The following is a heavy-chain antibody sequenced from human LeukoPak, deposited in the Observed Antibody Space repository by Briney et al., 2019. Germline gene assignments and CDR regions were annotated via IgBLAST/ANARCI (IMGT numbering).Heavy chain of an antibody. CDR1: GGSFSGYY. CDR3: ARDLSWYGMDV. J-gene: IGHJ6*02. V-gene: IGHV4-59*01. CDR2: IYYSGST. Sequence: SETLSLTCAVYGGSFSGYYWSWIRQPPGKGLEWIGYIYYSGSTNYNPSLKSRVTISVDTSKNQFSLKLSSVTAADTAVYYCARDLSWYGMDVWGQGTTVTVSS.